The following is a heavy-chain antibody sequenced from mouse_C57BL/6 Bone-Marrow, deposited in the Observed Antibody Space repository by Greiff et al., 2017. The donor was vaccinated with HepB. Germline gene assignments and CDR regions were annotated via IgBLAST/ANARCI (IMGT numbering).Heavy chain of an antibody. Sequence: VQLQQSGAELMKPGASVKLSCKASGYTFTGYWIEWVKQRPGHGLEWIGEILPGSGCTNYNEKFKGKATFTADTSSNTAYMQLSSLTTEDSAIYYCAREGSSGYGFAYWGQGTMVTVAA. D-gene: IGHD3-2*02. CDR2: ILPGSGCT. CDR1: GYTFTGYW. CDR3: AREGSSGYGFAY. J-gene: IGHJ3*01. V-gene: IGHV1-9*01.